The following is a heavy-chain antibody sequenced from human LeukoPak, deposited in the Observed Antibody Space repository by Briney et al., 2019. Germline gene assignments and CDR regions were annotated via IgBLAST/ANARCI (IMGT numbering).Heavy chain of an antibody. D-gene: IGHD1-14*01. CDR1: GFTVSNNY. Sequence: PGGSLRLSCAASGFTVSNNYMRWVRQAPGKGLEGVSVIYSRGATYYADSVKGRFTISRDNSKNTLYPQMNSLRVEDTAVYYCAARNYWGQGTLVTVSS. CDR3: AARNY. CDR2: IYSRGAT. V-gene: IGHV3-53*01. J-gene: IGHJ4*02.